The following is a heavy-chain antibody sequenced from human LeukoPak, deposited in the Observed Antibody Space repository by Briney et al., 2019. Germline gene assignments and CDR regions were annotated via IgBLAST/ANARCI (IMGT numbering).Heavy chain of an antibody. Sequence: GGSLRLSCAASGFAFSGYYMSWIRQAPGKGLEWVPYISSGGSTIYYTDSVKGRFTISRDNANKSLYLQMNSLRAEDTAVYYCARDKSDWGQGTLVTVSS. CDR2: ISSGGSTI. CDR3: ARDKSD. J-gene: IGHJ4*02. V-gene: IGHV3-11*04. CDR1: GFAFSGYY.